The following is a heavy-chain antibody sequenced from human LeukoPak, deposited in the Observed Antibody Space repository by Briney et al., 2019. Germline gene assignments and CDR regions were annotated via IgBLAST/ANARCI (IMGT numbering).Heavy chain of an antibody. Sequence: SGGSLRLSCAASGFAFSVYGMTWVRQAPGKGLEWVSDISASGGSTYYSDSVKGRFTISRDNSKNTFYLQMNSLRAEDTAVYYCAKGPSFGELYPHFDYWGQGTLVTVSS. J-gene: IGHJ4*02. CDR1: GFAFSVYG. CDR3: AKGPSFGELYPHFDY. CDR2: ISASGGST. V-gene: IGHV3-23*01. D-gene: IGHD3-10*01.